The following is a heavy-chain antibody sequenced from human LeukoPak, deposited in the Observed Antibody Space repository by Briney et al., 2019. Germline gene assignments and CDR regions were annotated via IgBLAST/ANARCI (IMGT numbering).Heavy chain of an antibody. V-gene: IGHV1-8*02. D-gene: IGHD2-15*01. CDR3: ARSGYCSGGSCPYYGMDV. CDR1: GYTFTSYG. CDR2: MNPNSGNT. J-gene: IGHJ6*02. Sequence: ASVKVSCKASGYTFTSYGINWVRQATGQGLEWMGWMNPNSGNTGYAQKFQGRVTMTRNTSISTAYMELSSLRSEDTAVYYCARSGYCSGGSCPYYGMDVWGQGTTVTVSS.